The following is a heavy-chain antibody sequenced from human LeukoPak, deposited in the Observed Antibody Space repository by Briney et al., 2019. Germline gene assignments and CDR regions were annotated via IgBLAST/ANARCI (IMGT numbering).Heavy chain of an antibody. CDR3: AKVGKGAMIRGDVFHY. D-gene: IGHD3-10*01. Sequence: SETLSLTCTVSGGSISSYSWSWIRQSPGKGLEWIGNIYHSGNTYYNPSLKSRVTISVDTSKNQFSLKLSSVTAADTAVYYCAKVGKGAMIRGDVFHYWGQGTLVTVSS. V-gene: IGHV4-59*04. J-gene: IGHJ4*02. CDR1: GGSISSYS. CDR2: IYHSGNT.